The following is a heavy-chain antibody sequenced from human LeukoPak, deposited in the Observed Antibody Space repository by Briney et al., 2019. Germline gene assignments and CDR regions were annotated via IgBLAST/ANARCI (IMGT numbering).Heavy chain of an antibody. V-gene: IGHV3-7*01. CDR1: GFTFSSYW. CDR2: IKQDGSEK. J-gene: IGHJ4*02. D-gene: IGHD1-26*01. Sequence: PGGSLRLSCAASGFTFSSYWMIWVRQAPGKGLEWVANIKQDGSEKYYVDSVKGRFTISRDNAKNSLYLQMNSLRAEDTAVYYCARENMVGADDYWGQGTLVTVSS. CDR3: ARENMVGADDY.